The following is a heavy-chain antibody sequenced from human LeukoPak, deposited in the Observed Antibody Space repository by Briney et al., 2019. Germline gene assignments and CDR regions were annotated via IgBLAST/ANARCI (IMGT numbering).Heavy chain of an antibody. D-gene: IGHD3-10*01. V-gene: IGHV3-15*01. CDR2: IKSKTDGGTT. Sequence: PGGSLRLSCAASGFTFSSYSMNWVRQAPGKGLEWVGRIKSKTDGGTTDYAAPVKGRFTISRDDSKNTLYLQMNSLKTEDTAVYCCTPLWFGELLPLRVYWGQGTLVTASS. J-gene: IGHJ4*02. CDR1: GFTFSSYS. CDR3: TPLWFGELLPLRVY.